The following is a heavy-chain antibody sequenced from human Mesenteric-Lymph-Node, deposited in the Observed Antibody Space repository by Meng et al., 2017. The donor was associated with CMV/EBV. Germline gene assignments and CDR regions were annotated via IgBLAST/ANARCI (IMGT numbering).Heavy chain of an antibody. D-gene: IGHD2-2*01. CDR1: GFTFSSYG. CDR2: IRYDGSNK. J-gene: IGHJ4*02. Sequence: GGSLRLSCAASGFTFSSYGMHWVRQAPGKGLEWVAFIRYDGSNKYYADSVKGRFTISRDNAKNTLYLQMNSLRAEDTAVYYCAREECSSTSCYYDYWGQGTLVTVSS. CDR3: AREECSSTSCYYDY. V-gene: IGHV3-30*02.